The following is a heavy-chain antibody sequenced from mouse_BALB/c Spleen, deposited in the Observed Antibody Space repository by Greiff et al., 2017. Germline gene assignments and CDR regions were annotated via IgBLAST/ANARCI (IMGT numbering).Heavy chain of an antibody. Sequence: VQLQQSGAELMKPGSSVKLSCKATGYTFSSYWIEWVKQRPGHGLEWIGEILPGSGSTNYNEKFKGKATFTADTSSNTAYMQLSSLTSEDSAVYYCARGITTVVATGAMDYWGQGTSVTVSS. J-gene: IGHJ4*01. CDR3: ARGITTVVATGAMDY. D-gene: IGHD1-1*01. CDR1: GYTFSSYW. V-gene: IGHV1-9*01. CDR2: ILPGSGST.